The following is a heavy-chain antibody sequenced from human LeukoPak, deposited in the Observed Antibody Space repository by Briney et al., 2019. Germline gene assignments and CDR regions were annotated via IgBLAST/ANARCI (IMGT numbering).Heavy chain of an antibody. Sequence: SETPSLTCTVSGDSISSNYWSWIRQPPGKGLEWIGYIYYSGSTNYNPSLKSRVTISVDTSKNQFSLKLSSVTAAVTAVYYCARGEVRGVPDYWGQGTLVTVSS. J-gene: IGHJ4*02. D-gene: IGHD3-10*01. CDR3: ARGEVRGVPDY. CDR2: IYYSGST. V-gene: IGHV4-59*01. CDR1: GDSISSNY.